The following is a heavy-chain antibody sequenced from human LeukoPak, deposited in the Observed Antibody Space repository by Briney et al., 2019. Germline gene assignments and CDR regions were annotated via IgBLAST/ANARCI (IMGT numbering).Heavy chain of an antibody. CDR3: ARDHPFSLGYSGYVDDY. CDR1: GYTFTDYY. Sequence: ASVKVSCKASGYTFTDYYVHWVRQAPGRGLEWMGWINPNSGGTRYAQKFQGRVTVTRDTSISTVYMELSRLRSDDTAVYYCARDHPFSLGYSGYVDDYWGQGTLVTVSS. J-gene: IGHJ4*02. CDR2: INPNSGGT. D-gene: IGHD5-12*01. V-gene: IGHV1-2*02.